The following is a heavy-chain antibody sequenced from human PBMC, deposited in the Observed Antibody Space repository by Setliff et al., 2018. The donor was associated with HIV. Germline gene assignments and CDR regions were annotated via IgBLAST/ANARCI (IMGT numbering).Heavy chain of an antibody. V-gene: IGHV3-48*01. CDR2: ISSDSRTT. D-gene: IGHD3-22*01. J-gene: IGHJ1*01. CDR3: VRDLVYYYDNSGSFYVAEYFQH. CDR1: GFTFSSYA. Sequence: GESLKISCAASGFTFSSYAMNWVRQAPGKGLEWISYISSDSRTTYYADSVKGRFTISRDDAKNSPYLQMNSLRAEDTAVYYCVRDLVYYYDNSGSFYVAEYFQHWGQGTLVTVSS.